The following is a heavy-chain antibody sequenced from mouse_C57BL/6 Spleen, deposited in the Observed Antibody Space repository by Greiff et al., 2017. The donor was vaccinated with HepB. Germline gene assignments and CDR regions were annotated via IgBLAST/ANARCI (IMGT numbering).Heavy chain of an antibody. CDR2: IDPETGGT. J-gene: IGHJ4*01. CDR3: TRSTRRGSYAMDY. D-gene: IGHD3-1*01. V-gene: IGHV1-15*01. Sequence: VQLQQSGAELVRPGASVTLSCKASGYTFTDYEMHWVKQTPVHGLEWIGAIDPETGGTAYNQKFKGKARLTADKSSSTAYMELRSLTSEDSAVYYCTRSTRRGSYAMDYWGQGTSVTVSS. CDR1: GYTFTDYE.